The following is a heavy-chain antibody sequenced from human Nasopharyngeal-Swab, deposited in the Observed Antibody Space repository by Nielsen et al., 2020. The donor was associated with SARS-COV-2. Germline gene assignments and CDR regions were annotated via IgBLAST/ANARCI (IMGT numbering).Heavy chain of an antibody. D-gene: IGHD4-17*01. J-gene: IGHJ4*02. V-gene: IGHV4-34*01. CDR3: ARGHRYGDLDY. CDR2: INHRGRT. Sequence: WIRQPPGKGLEWIGEINHRGRTSYNPSLKRRVTRSVDTTKNKVSLKLSSVTAADTAVYYCARGHRYGDLDYWGQGTLVTVSS.